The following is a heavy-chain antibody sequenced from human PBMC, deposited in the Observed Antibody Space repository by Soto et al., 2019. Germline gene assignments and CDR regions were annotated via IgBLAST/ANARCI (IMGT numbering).Heavy chain of an antibody. CDR1: GFTFSSYG. V-gene: IGHV3-30*18. Sequence: QVQLVESGGGVVQPGRSLRLSCAASGFTFSSYGMHWVRQAPGKGLEWVAVISYDGSNKYYADSVKGRFTISRDNSKNTLYLQMNSLRAEDTGVYYCAKDLGYSSSSPDYWGQGTLVTVSS. CDR2: ISYDGSNK. CDR3: AKDLGYSSSSPDY. D-gene: IGHD6-13*01. J-gene: IGHJ4*02.